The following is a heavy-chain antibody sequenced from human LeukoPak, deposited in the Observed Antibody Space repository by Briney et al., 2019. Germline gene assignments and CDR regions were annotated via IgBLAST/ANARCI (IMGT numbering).Heavy chain of an antibody. J-gene: IGHJ4*02. Sequence: GGSLRLSCAASGFTFSSYEMNWVRQAPGKGLEWVSYISSSGSTIYYADSVKGRFTISRDNAKNSLYLQMNSLRAEDTAVYYCARIWGYGDYVSHYWGQGTLVTVSS. CDR2: ISSSGSTI. D-gene: IGHD4-17*01. CDR1: GFTFSSYE. V-gene: IGHV3-48*03. CDR3: ARIWGYGDYVSHY.